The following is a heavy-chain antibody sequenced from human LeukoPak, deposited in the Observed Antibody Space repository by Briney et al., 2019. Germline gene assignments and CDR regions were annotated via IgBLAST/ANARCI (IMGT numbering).Heavy chain of an antibody. Sequence: GGSLRLSCAASGFTFSTCSMKWVRQAPGKALEWVSSISGSSYHIYYADSVKGRFTISRDNSKNTLFLQMNSLRAEDSAVYYCATDREGDPSAYYLVGGQGTLITVSS. CDR2: ISGSSYHI. D-gene: IGHD3-22*01. J-gene: IGHJ4*02. V-gene: IGHV3-21*04. CDR3: ATDREGDPSAYYLV. CDR1: GFTFSTCS.